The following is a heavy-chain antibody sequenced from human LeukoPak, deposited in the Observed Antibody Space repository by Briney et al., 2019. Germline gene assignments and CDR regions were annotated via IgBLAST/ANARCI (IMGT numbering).Heavy chain of an antibody. V-gene: IGHV4-59*08. CDR3: ARLLGGSGSFNS. CDR1: GGSISSYY. D-gene: IGHD3-10*01. J-gene: IGHJ5*02. CDR2: IYYSGST. Sequence: SETLSLTCTVSGGSISSYYWSWIRQPPGKGLEWIGYIYYSGSTNYNPSLKSRVTISVDTSKNQFSLKLSSVTAADTAVYYCARLLGGSGSFNSWGQGTLVTVSS.